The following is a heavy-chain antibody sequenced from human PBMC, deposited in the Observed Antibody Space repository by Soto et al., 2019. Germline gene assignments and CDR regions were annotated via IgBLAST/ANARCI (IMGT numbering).Heavy chain of an antibody. CDR1: GDRFTGYW. V-gene: IGHV5-10-1*01. Sequence: GEPLKISCKGSGDRFTGYWSSWVRQRPGKGLEWMGRIDPSDSYTNYSPSFQGHVTISADKSISTAYLQWSSLKASDTAMYYCARREKSGDYYYYYGMDVWGQGTTVTVSS. CDR2: IDPSDSYT. J-gene: IGHJ6*02. CDR3: ARREKSGDYYYYYGMDV. D-gene: IGHD5-12*01.